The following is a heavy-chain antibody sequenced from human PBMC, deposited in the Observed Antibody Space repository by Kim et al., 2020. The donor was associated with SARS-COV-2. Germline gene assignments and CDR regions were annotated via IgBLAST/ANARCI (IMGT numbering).Heavy chain of an antibody. CDR3: ARSPLTIFGVVTALDI. Sequence: PSLKSRVTISVDTSKNQFSLKLGSVTAADTAVYYCARSPLTIFGVVTALDIWGQGTMVTVSS. V-gene: IGHV4-31*02. J-gene: IGHJ3*02. D-gene: IGHD3-3*01.